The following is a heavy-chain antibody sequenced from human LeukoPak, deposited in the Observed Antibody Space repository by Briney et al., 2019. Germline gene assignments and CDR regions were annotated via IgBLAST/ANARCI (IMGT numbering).Heavy chain of an antibody. CDR1: TFTFSSYG. D-gene: IGHD3-10*01. CDR3: ARDRGSGSYEGYYFDY. V-gene: IGHV3-33*01. J-gene: IGHJ4*02. Sequence: PGRSLRLSCAASTFTFSSYGMHWVRQAPGKGLEWVAIIWFDGSKRYYADSVKGRFTISRDNSKNTLYLQINSLRAEDTAVYYCARDRGSGSYEGYYFDYWGQGPLVTVSS. CDR2: IWFDGSKR.